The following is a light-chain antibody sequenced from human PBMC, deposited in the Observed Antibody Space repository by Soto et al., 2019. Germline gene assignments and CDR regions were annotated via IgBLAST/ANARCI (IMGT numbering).Light chain of an antibody. CDR1: KGISSW. J-gene: IGKJ5*01. Sequence: DIQMTQSPSSVSASVGDRVTITCRASKGISSWLAWYQVKPGRAPKLLIYAASSLQTGVPLRFSGSGSGTDFILTISRLQPEDVATYYCQQLDRFPLTFGQGTRLEIK. CDR2: AAS. V-gene: IGKV1-12*01. CDR3: QQLDRFPLT.